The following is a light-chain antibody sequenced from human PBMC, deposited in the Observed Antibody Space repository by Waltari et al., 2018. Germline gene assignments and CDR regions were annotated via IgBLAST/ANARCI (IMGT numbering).Light chain of an antibody. J-gene: IGLJ2*01. V-gene: IGLV2-23*02. CDR1: SSDVGTYNF. CDR3: CSYAGTDTVII. CDR2: EVI. Sequence: QSALTQPASVSGSPGQSITISCTGTSSDVGTYNFVSWYQQHTGKAPKLMIYEVIKRPSGVSNRFSGSKSGNTASLTISGLQDEDEADYYCCSYAGTDTVIIFGGGTKVTVL.